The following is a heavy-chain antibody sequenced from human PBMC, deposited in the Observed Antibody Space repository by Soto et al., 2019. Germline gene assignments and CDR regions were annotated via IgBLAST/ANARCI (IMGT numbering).Heavy chain of an antibody. V-gene: IGHV4-59*01. CDR2: VYYTGST. CDR1: GGSISGSY. D-gene: IGHD6-19*01. J-gene: IGHJ4*02. CDR3: ARSVAVPGAHIHX. Sequence: ETLSLTCSVSGGSISGSYWSWIRQSPGKGLEWLGYVYYTGSTNYSPSLRSRVSISVDTSKNEFSLRLSSVTAADTAVYFCARSVAVPGAHIHXWGQVTQVTVSX.